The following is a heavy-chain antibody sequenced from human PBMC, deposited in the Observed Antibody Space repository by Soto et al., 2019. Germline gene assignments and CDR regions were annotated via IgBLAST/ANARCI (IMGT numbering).Heavy chain of an antibody. V-gene: IGHV4-30-4*01. CDR2: ISYSGTT. D-gene: IGHD5-18*01. CDR3: ARGRGYSYGLDP. CDR1: GDSISSNNNY. Sequence: QVQLQESGPGLVKPSQTLSLTCTVSGDSISSNNNYWSWIRQPPGEGLEWIGFISYSGTTPYSPSLKSRVAISLDTFKNQFSLSLSSVTAADTAVYYCARGRGYSYGLDPWGQGTLVTASS. J-gene: IGHJ5*02.